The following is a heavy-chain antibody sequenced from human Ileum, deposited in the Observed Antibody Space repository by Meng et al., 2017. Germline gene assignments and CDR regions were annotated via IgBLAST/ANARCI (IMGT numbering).Heavy chain of an antibody. J-gene: IGHJ4*02. CDR1: GGSISISNW. CDR2: IYHTGGT. D-gene: IGHD2-15*01. Sequence: QVQLQESGPGLVKPAGTLPLTCAGSGGSISISNWWTWGRQPPGKGLEWIGEIYHTGGTNYNPSLKRRVTISVDKSKNQFSLEVTSVTAADTAVYYCARVRCASVSCYGDSYFDYWGQGILVTVSS. CDR3: ARVRCASVSCYGDSYFDY. V-gene: IGHV4-4*02.